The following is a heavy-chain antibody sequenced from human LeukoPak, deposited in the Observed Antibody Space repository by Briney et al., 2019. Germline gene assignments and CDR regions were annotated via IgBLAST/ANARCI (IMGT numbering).Heavy chain of an antibody. D-gene: IGHD5-24*01. CDR3: AKCDGFHRV. Sequence: GGSLRLSCAASGYTFSSHWMTWVRQAPGEGLEWVATVKQDGSEKYYVDSVEGRFSISRDNAKNSLSLQMNSLRVEDTAVYFCAKCDGFHRVWGEGTLVTVSS. V-gene: IGHV3-7*01. J-gene: IGHJ4*02. CDR2: VKQDGSEK. CDR1: GYTFSSHW.